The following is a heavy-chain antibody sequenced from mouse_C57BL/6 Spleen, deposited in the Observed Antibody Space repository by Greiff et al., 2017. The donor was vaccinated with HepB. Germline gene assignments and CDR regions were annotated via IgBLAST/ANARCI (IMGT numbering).Heavy chain of an antibody. V-gene: IGHV1-18*01. CDR1: GYTFTDYN. D-gene: IGHD2-4*01. J-gene: IGHJ1*03. Sequence: VQLKQSGPELVKPGASVKIPCKASGYTFTDYNMDWVKQSHGKSLEWIGDINPNNGGTIYNQKFKGKATLTVDKSSSTAYMELRSLTSEDTAVYYCARGGYDYDGWYFDVWGTGTTVTVSS. CDR3: ARGGYDYDGWYFDV. CDR2: INPNNGGT.